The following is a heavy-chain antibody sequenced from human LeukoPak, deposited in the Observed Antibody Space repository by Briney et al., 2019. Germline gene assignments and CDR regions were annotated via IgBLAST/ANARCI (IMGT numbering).Heavy chain of an antibody. Sequence: SVKVSCKASGFTFTSSAVQWVRQAHGQGLEWIGWIVVGSGNTNYAQKFQERVTINRDMSTSTAYMELSSLRSEDTAVYYCATDDVTTGTKTALGYWGQGTLATVSS. CDR3: ATDDVTTGTKTALGY. V-gene: IGHV1-58*01. CDR2: IVVGSGNT. J-gene: IGHJ4*02. CDR1: GFTFTSSA. D-gene: IGHD1-1*01.